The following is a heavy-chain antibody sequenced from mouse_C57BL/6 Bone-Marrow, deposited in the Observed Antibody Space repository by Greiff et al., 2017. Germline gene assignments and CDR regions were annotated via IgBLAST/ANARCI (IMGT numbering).Heavy chain of an antibody. J-gene: IGHJ4*01. V-gene: IGHV5-9-1*02. D-gene: IGHD1-1*01. Sequence: EVMLVESGEGLVKPGGSLKLSCAASGFTFSSYAMSWVRQTPEKRLEWVAYISSGGDYIYYADTVKGRFTISRDNARNTRYLQMSSLKSEDTAMYYCTRDHHGSSYDYAMDYWGQGTSVTVSS. CDR2: ISSGGDYI. CDR3: TRDHHGSSYDYAMDY. CDR1: GFTFSSYA.